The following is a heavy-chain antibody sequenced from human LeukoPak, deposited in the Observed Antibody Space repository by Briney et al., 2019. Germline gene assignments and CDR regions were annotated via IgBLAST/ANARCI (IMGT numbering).Heavy chain of an antibody. CDR2: ISNSDSTM. V-gene: IGHV3-11*01. Sequence: GGSLRLSCAASGFTFSDYYMSWIRQAPGEGLEWVSSISNSDSTMYYADSVKGRFTISRDNAKNSLYLQMNSLRAEDTAVYYCARGPGALVGHAFDIWGQGTMVTVSS. D-gene: IGHD5-18*01. J-gene: IGHJ3*02. CDR1: GFTFSDYY. CDR3: ARGPGALVGHAFDI.